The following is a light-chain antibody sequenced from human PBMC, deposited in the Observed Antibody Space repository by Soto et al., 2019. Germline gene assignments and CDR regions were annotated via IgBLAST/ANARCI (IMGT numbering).Light chain of an antibody. CDR2: GAS. CDR3: QQYGSSPLFT. V-gene: IGKV3-20*01. Sequence: EIALTQSPGTLSLSPGERATLSCRASQSVSSSYLAWYQQKPGQAPRLLIYGASSRATGIPDRVSGSGSGTALTLTISTLEAEDFAVYYCQQYGSSPLFTFGPGTKVAIK. J-gene: IGKJ3*01. CDR1: QSVSSSY.